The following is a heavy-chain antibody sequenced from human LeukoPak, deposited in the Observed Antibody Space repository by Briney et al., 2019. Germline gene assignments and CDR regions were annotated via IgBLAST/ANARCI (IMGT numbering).Heavy chain of an antibody. V-gene: IGHV3-30*02. D-gene: IGHD3-9*01. CDR1: GFTFRGYG. CDR2: IRYDGSNK. J-gene: IGHJ4*02. CDR3: PTEGGIRYFDWSVY. Sequence: GGSLRLSCAASGFTFRGYGMHWVRQAPGKGLEWGAFIRYDGSNKYYADSVKGRFTISRDNSKNTLYLQMNSLRAEDTAVYYCPTEGGIRYFDWSVYWGQGTLVTVSS.